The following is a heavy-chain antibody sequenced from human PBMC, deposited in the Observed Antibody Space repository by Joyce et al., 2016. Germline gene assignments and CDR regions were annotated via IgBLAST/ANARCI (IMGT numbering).Heavy chain of an antibody. Sequence: QVQLQQWGAGLLKTSETLSLTCAVYSGPFSGFFWSWVRQPPGKGLEWIGDITNSGATHYNPSLKSQLTMSVDTSRKEFSLKLSSVTVADTAIYYCARSQWLAPLMYWGQGTPVTVSS. V-gene: IGHV4-34*02. CDR2: ITNSGAT. D-gene: IGHD6-19*01. CDR1: SGPFSGFF. J-gene: IGHJ4*02. CDR3: ARSQWLAPLMY.